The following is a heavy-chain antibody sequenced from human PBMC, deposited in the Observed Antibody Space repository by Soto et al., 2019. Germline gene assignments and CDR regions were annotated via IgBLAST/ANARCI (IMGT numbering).Heavy chain of an antibody. D-gene: IGHD1-26*01. J-gene: IGHJ4*02. CDR2: ISYDGSNK. CDR3: ARDLGWWERHFDY. V-gene: IGHV3-30-3*01. Sequence: GGSLRLSSAASGFTFSSYAMHWVRQAPGKGLEWVAVISYDGSNKYYADSVKGRFTISRDNSKNTLYLQMNSLRAEDTAVYYCARDLGWWERHFDYWGQGTLVTVSS. CDR1: GFTFSSYA.